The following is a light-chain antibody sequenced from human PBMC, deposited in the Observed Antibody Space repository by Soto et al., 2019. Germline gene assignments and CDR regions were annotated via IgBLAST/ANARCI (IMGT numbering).Light chain of an antibody. J-gene: IGLJ1*01. CDR3: STYTSSSTLYV. CDR2: DVS. V-gene: IGLV2-14*01. CDR1: SSDVGGYNY. Sequence: QSALTQPASVSGSPGQSITISCTGTSSDVGGYNYVSWYQQHPGKAPKLMIFDVSNRPSWVSNRFSGSKSGNMASLSISGLQAEDEADYYCSTYTSSSTLYVFGTGTKVTVL.